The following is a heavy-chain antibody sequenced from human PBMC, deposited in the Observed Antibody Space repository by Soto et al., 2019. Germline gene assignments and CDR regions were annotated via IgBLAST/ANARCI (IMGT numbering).Heavy chain of an antibody. Sequence: SVKVSCKASGGTFSSYAISWVRQAPGQGLEWMGGIIPIFGTANYAQKFQGRVTIAADKSTSTAYMELSSLRSEDTAVYYCAREPPRDPYCSSTSCYTRVNYYYYYGMDVWGQGTTVTVSS. D-gene: IGHD2-2*02. V-gene: IGHV1-69*06. CDR3: AREPPRDPYCSSTSCYTRVNYYYYYGMDV. CDR1: GGTFSSYA. CDR2: IIPIFGTA. J-gene: IGHJ6*02.